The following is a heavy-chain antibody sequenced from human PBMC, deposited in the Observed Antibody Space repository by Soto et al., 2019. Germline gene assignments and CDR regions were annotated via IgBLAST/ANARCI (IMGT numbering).Heavy chain of an antibody. CDR3: ARTPPIVVVGLYYFDY. D-gene: IGHD3-22*01. J-gene: IGHJ4*02. CDR1: GYTFISYA. CDR2: IHAGNGNT. V-gene: IGHV1-3*01. Sequence: QVHLVQSGAEVKKPGASVKVSCKASGYTFISYAIHWVRQAPGQRLEWVGWIHAGNGNTNYAQKLQGRVTMTTDTSTSTAYMELRSLRSDDTAVYYCARTPPIVVVGLYYFDYWGQGTLVTVSS.